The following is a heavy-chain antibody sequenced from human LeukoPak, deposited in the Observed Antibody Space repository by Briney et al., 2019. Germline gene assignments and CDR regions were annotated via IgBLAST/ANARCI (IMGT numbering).Heavy chain of an antibody. CDR2: ISYDGSNK. CDR1: GFTFSSYV. J-gene: IGHJ6*02. CDR3: AGGYSGYDPSYYYGMDV. Sequence: GGSLRLSCSASGFTFSSYVMHWVRQAPGKGLEWVALISYDGSNKYYADSVKGRFTISRDNSKNTLSLQMNSLRAEDTAVYYCAGGYSGYDPSYYYGMDVWGQGTTVTVSS. D-gene: IGHD5-12*01. V-gene: IGHV3-30-3*01.